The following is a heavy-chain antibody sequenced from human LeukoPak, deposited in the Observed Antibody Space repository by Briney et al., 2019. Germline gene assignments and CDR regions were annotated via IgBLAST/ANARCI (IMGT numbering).Heavy chain of an antibody. D-gene: IGHD2-21*01. V-gene: IGHV1-8*03. CDR1: GYTFTSYD. CDR3: ATSYCGGDCYLGNWFDP. CDR2: MNPNSGNA. Sequence: GASVKVSCKASGYTFTSYDINWVRQATGQGLEWMGWMNPNSGNAGYAQKFQGRVTITRNTSISTDYMELSSLRSEDTAVYYCATSYCGGDCYLGNWFDPWGQGTLVTVSS. J-gene: IGHJ5*02.